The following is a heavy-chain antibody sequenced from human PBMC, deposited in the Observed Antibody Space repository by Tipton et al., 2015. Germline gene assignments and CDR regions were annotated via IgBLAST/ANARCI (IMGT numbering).Heavy chain of an antibody. CDR1: GFTFDDYA. J-gene: IGHJ4*02. V-gene: IGHV3-9*01. CDR3: ASGMGY. CDR2: ISWNSGSI. D-gene: IGHD1-26*01. Sequence: SLRLSCAASGFTFDDYAMHWVRQAPGKGLEWVSGISWNSGSIGYADSVKGRFTISRDNAKNSLYLQMNSLRAEDTALYYCASGMGYWGQGTLVTVSS.